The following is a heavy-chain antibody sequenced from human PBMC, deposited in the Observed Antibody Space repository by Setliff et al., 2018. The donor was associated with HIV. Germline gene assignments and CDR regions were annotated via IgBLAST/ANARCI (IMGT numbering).Heavy chain of an antibody. Sequence: ASVKVSCKVSGYTLTELSIHWVRQAPGKGLEWMGGFVPEHSETIYAQKFQGRVTITEDTSTDTAFMELSGLTSEDTAVYYCATRGDLLGRRASTVTVYYYYLDVWGNGTTVTAP. CDR2: FVPEHSET. V-gene: IGHV1-24*01. CDR3: ATRGDLLGRRASTVTVYYYYLDV. J-gene: IGHJ6*03. CDR1: GYTLTELS. D-gene: IGHD4-17*01.